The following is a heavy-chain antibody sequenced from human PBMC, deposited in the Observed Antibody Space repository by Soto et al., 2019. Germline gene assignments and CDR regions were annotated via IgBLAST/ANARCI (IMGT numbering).Heavy chain of an antibody. CDR3: AKDRSRYGYCTNGVCNNFPMDV. J-gene: IGHJ6*02. CDR2: ISWDSVSI. CDR1: GFTLDDYA. V-gene: IGHV3-9*01. Sequence: GGSLRLSCAASGFTLDDYAMHWVRQAPGKGLEWVAGISWDSVSIGYADSVQGRFTISRDNAKNSLYLEMQSLRYEDTAIYYCAKDRSRYGYCTNGVCNNFPMDVWGQGTTVTVSS. D-gene: IGHD2-8*01.